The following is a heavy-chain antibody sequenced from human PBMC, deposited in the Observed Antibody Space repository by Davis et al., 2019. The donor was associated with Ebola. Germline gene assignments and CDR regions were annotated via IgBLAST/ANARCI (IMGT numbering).Heavy chain of an antibody. V-gene: IGHV4-30-4*01. CDR2: IYYSGST. Sequence: PSETLSLTCTVSGGSISSGDYYWSWIRQPPGKGLEWIGYIYYSGSTYYNPSLKSRVTISVDTSKNQFSLKLSSVTAADTAVYYCARGDKGDNWFDPWGQGTLVTVSS. J-gene: IGHJ5*02. CDR1: GGSISSGDYY. D-gene: IGHD3-16*01. CDR3: ARGDKGDNWFDP.